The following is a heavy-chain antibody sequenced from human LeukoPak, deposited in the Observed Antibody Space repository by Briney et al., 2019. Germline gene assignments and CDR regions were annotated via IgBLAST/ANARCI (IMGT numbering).Heavy chain of an antibody. CDR2: IKEDGSKK. D-gene: IGHD2-21*01. Sequence: GGSLRLSCAASGFTFSSYWMTWVRQAPGKGLEWVANIKEDGSKKYFMNSVKGRFSISRDNADRSLYLQMNNLRVDDTAVYYCARVVDGCGAHCYFDIWGRGTLVTVSS. CDR3: ARVVDGCGAHCYFDI. CDR1: GFTFSSYW. J-gene: IGHJ2*01. V-gene: IGHV3-7*03.